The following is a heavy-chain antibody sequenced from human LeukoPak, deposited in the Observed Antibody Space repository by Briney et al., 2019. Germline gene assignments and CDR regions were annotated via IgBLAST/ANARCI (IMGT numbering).Heavy chain of an antibody. CDR3: ASLTTLGATSYFDY. Sequence: QPGGSLRLSCAASGFTFSSYWMSWVRQAPGKGLEWVANIKQDGSEKYYVDSVKGRFTISRDNAKNSLYLQMNSLRAEDTAVYYCASLTTLGATSYFDYWGQGTLVTVSS. D-gene: IGHD1-26*01. CDR2: IKQDGSEK. J-gene: IGHJ4*02. CDR1: GFTFSSYW. V-gene: IGHV3-7*03.